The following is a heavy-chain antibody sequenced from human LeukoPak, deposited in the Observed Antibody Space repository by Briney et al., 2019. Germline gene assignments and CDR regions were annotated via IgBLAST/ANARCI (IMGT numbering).Heavy chain of an antibody. D-gene: IGHD3-22*01. CDR1: GYTFTSYY. J-gene: IGHJ4*02. Sequence: ASVKVSCKASGYTFTSYYMHWVRQAPGQGLEWMGIINPSGGSTSYAQKFQGRVTMTRDTSTSTVYMELSSLRSEDTAVYYCASAFADYYDSSGYYFDYWGQGTRVSVSS. CDR2: INPSGGST. V-gene: IGHV1-46*01. CDR3: ASAFADYYDSSGYYFDY.